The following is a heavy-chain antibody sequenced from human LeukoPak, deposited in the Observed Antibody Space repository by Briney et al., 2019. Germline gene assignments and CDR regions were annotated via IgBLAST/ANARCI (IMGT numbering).Heavy chain of an antibody. D-gene: IGHD3-9*01. Sequence: PETLSLTCTVSGGSITSSTYYWGWIRQPPGKGLEWIGNIYYSGSAYYNPSLKSRVTISVDTSKNQFSLKLNSVTAADTAVYYCARPLNFDWSFGYWGQGTLVTVSS. V-gene: IGHV4-39*01. CDR1: GGSITSSTYY. CDR3: ARPLNFDWSFGY. CDR2: IYYSGSA. J-gene: IGHJ4*02.